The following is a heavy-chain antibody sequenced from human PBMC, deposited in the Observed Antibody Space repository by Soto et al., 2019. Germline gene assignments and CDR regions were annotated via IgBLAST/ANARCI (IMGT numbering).Heavy chain of an antibody. CDR1: GYTFTSYD. CDR3: ARGRRCSGGSCYPYYYYYYMDV. Sequence: QVQLVQSGAEVKKPGASVKVSCKASGYTFTSYDINWVRQATGQGLEWMGWMNPNSGNTGYAQKFQGRVTMTRNTSISTAYMELSSLRSEDTAVYYCARGRRCSGGSCYPYYYYYYMDVWGKGTTVTLSS. J-gene: IGHJ6*03. D-gene: IGHD2-15*01. V-gene: IGHV1-8*01. CDR2: MNPNSGNT.